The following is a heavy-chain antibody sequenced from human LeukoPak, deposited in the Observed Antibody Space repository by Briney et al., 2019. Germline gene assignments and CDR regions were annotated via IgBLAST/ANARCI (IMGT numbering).Heavy chain of an antibody. CDR2: IWYDGSNK. Sequence: GGSLRLSCAASGFTFTSYAMNWVRQAPGKGLEWVAVIWYDGSNKYYADSVKGRFTISRDNSKNTLYLQMNSLRAEDTAVYYCARERSSGHFDYWGQGTLVTVSS. V-gene: IGHV3-33*01. CDR1: GFTFTSYA. D-gene: IGHD6-19*01. J-gene: IGHJ4*02. CDR3: ARERSSGHFDY.